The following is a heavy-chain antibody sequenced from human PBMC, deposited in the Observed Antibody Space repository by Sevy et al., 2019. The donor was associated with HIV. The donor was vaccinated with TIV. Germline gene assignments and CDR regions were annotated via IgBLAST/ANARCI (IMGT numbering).Heavy chain of an antibody. V-gene: IGHV4-59*01. J-gene: IGHJ6*02. CDR1: GGSIISYY. D-gene: IGHD3-16*01. CDR2: IYNSFTT. CDR3: ARDFKGGDGYRSNGMDV. Sequence: SETLSLTCTVSGGSIISYYWSWIRQPPGKGLEWIGYIYNSFTTYYNPSLRSRVTISVDTSKNQFSLKLSSVTAADTAVYYCARDFKGGDGYRSNGMDVWGQGTTATVSS.